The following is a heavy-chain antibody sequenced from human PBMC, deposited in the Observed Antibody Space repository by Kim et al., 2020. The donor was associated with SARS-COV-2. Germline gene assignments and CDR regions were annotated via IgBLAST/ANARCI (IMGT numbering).Heavy chain of an antibody. CDR2: IRSKSNSYGT. V-gene: IGHV3-73*01. CDR1: GFIFSDSG. Sequence: GGSLRLSCAASGFIFSDSGIHWVRQASGKGLEWVGRIRSKSNSYGTAYAASVKGRFTISRDDSKNTAYLHMESLKTEDTAVDFCAREIVPAATNYYYYYGLDVWGQGTTVTVSS. CDR3: AREIVPAATNYYYYYGLDV. J-gene: IGHJ6*02. D-gene: IGHD2-2*01.